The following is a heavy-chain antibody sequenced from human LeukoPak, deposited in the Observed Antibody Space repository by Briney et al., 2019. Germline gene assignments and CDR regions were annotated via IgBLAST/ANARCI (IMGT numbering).Heavy chain of an antibody. CDR3: ARAYTSGLINY. J-gene: IGHJ4*02. V-gene: IGHV1-69*04. Sequence: GASVKVSCKASGGTFSGYAISWERQAPGQGLEWMGRIIPIFGIANYAQKFQGRVTITADKSTSTAYMELSSLRSEDTAVYYCARAYTSGLINYWGQGTLVTVSA. CDR2: IIPIFGIA. D-gene: IGHD3-22*01. CDR1: GGTFSGYA.